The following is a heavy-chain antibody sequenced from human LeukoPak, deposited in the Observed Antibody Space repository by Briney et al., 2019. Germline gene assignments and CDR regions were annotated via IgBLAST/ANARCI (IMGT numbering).Heavy chain of an antibody. D-gene: IGHD5-18*01. J-gene: IGHJ6*03. CDR3: ARVDRKVQLWPTERYYYYMDV. Sequence: GGSLRLSCAASGFILSSYWMSWVRQAPGKGLEGVANIKKEGSEKYYVDSVKGRFTISRDNAKNSLFLQMNSLRAEDTAVYYCARVDRKVQLWPTERYYYYMDVWGKGTTVTISS. CDR2: IKKEGSEK. CDR1: GFILSSYW. V-gene: IGHV3-7*01.